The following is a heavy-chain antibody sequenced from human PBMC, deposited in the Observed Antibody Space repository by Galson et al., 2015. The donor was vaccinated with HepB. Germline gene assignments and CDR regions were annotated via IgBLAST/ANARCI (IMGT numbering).Heavy chain of an antibody. V-gene: IGHV3-11*05. Sequence: SLRLSCAASGFTFSDYYMSWIRQAPGKGLEWVSYISSSSSYTNYADSVKGRFTISRDNAKNSLYLQMNSLRAEDTAVYYCARGLHGSWYLGFDYWGQGTLVTVSS. CDR2: ISSSSSYT. CDR3: ARGLHGSWYLGFDY. J-gene: IGHJ4*02. D-gene: IGHD6-13*01. CDR1: GFTFSDYY.